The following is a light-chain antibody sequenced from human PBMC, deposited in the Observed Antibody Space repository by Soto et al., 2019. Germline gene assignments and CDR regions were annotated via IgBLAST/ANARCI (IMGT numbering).Light chain of an antibody. CDR1: QSVGSN. CDR3: QQYNNWPPDRT. CDR2: GAS. V-gene: IGKV3-15*01. J-gene: IGKJ1*01. Sequence: EIVMTQSPATLSVSPGERATLSCRASQSVGSNLAWYQQKPGQAPRLLIYGASTRATGIPARFSGSGSGTEFTLTICSLQSEDCAIYFCQQYNNWPPDRTFGQGTKVEIK.